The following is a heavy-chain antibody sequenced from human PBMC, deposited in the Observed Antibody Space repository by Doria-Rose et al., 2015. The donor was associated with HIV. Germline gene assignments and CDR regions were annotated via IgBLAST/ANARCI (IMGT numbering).Heavy chain of an antibody. V-gene: IGHV2-26*01. CDR2: IFSDDER. J-gene: IGHJ4*02. CDR3: ARIKSSRWYHKYYFDF. D-gene: IGHD6-13*01. CDR1: GVSLSSPGMG. Sequence: QVTLKESGPVLVKPTETLTLTCTVSGVSLSSPGMGVSWIRQPPGKALEWLANIFSDDERSYKTSLTSRLTISRGTSKSQVVLPMTNMDPVDTATYYCARIKSSRWYHKYYFDFWGQGTLVIVPA.